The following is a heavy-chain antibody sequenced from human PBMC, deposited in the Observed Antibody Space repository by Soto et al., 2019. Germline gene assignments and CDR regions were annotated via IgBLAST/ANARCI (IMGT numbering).Heavy chain of an antibody. CDR2: IWFDGSNE. D-gene: IGHD2-15*01. CDR1: GFTFSDYG. V-gene: IGHV3-33*01. Sequence: VGSLRLSSAASGFTFSDYGMHWVRQAPGEGLQWVAVIWFDGSNEHYADSVKGRFTISRDNSKNTLYLQMYSLRAGDTAVYYCARGSLYCSSTSCSYGMDVWGQGTTVTVSS. J-gene: IGHJ6*02. CDR3: ARGSLYCSSTSCSYGMDV.